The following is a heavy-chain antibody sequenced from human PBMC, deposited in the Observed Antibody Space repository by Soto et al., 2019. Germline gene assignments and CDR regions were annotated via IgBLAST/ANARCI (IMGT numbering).Heavy chain of an antibody. V-gene: IGHV3-74*01. CDR3: VRASLVVAAATREDY. J-gene: IGHJ4*02. CDR1: GFTFSSYW. CDR2: INSVGSST. D-gene: IGHD2-15*01. Sequence: EVQLVESGGGLVQPGESLRLSCAASGFTFSSYWMHWVRQAPGKGLVWVSRINSVGSSTSYAGSGKGRFTISRDNAKNTLYLQMHSLRAEDTAVYYCVRASLVVAAATREDYWGQGTLVTVSS.